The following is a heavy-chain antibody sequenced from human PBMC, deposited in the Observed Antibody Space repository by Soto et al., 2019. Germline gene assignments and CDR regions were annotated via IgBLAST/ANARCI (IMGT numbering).Heavy chain of an antibody. CDR3: AKKVNSGPGGQYFDY. Sequence: PGGSLRLSCAASGFTFSSYSISWVRQAPGKGLEWVSGFRSGGDDGTTYYADSVKGRFTISRDNSKNTLFLQMNSLRAEDTAIYYCAKKVNSGPGGQYFDYWGQGTLVTVSS. V-gene: IGHV3-23*01. CDR1: GFTFSSYS. J-gene: IGHJ4*02. D-gene: IGHD3-10*01. CDR2: FRSGGDDGTT.